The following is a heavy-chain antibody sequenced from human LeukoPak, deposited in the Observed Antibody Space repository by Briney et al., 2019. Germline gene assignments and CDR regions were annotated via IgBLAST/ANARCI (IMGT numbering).Heavy chain of an antibody. Sequence: PSETLSLTCSVSGDSISLSFYYWGWFRQPPGKALEWIGSVYYSGTTSYNPSLKSRVTISVDMSKNHFSLRLRSVTAADTAMYYCARGTLYRGWSYYLDFWGQGSQVTVSS. V-gene: IGHV4-39*07. J-gene: IGHJ4*02. CDR1: GDSISLSFYY. CDR2: VYYSGTT. D-gene: IGHD6-19*01. CDR3: ARGTLYRGWSYYLDF.